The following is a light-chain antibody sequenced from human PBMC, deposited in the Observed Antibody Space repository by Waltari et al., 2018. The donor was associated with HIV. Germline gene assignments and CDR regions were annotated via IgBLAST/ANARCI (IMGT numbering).Light chain of an antibody. CDR2: KTS. V-gene: IGKV2-28*01. CDR1: QTPLYSDGYKY. Sequence: DIVMTQSPLSLPVTPGESASISCRSSQTPLYSDGYKYLDGYQQKPGQSPRLLIYKTSNRASGVSDRFSGSASGTDFTLRISRVEAEDVGVYYCMQALQAYSFGQGTKLEIK. J-gene: IGKJ2*01. CDR3: MQALQAYS.